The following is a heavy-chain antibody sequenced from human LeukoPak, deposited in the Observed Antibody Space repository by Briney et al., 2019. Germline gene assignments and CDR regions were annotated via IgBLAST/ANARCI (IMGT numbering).Heavy chain of an antibody. J-gene: IGHJ4*02. Sequence: PSETLSLTCTVSGGSVSSGSYFWSWIRQPPGKGLEWIGYIYYSGSTNYNPSLKSRVTISVDTSKNQFSLKLSSVTAADTAVYYCAREGCSGGSCYEYSDYWGQGTLVTVSS. CDR1: GGSVSSGSYF. CDR3: AREGCSGGSCYEYSDY. D-gene: IGHD2-15*01. CDR2: IYYSGST. V-gene: IGHV4-61*01.